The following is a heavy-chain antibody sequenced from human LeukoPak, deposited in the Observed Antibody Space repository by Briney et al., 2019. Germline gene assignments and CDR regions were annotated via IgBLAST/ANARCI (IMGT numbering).Heavy chain of an antibody. D-gene: IGHD3-16*02. CDR2: ISAYNGNT. CDR3: ARLRLGELSPTPDYYYYGMDV. V-gene: IGHV1-18*04. Sequence: GASVKVSCKASGYTFTSYGISWVRQAPGQGLEWMGWISAYNGNTHYAQKLQGRVTMTTDTSTSTAYMELRSLRSDDTAVYYCARLRLGELSPTPDYYYYGMDVWGKGTTVTVSS. CDR1: GYTFTSYG. J-gene: IGHJ6*04.